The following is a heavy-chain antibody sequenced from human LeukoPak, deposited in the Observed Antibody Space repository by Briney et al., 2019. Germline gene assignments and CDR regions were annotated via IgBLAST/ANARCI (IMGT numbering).Heavy chain of an antibody. CDR3: ARARGYCSSTSCYPFDY. D-gene: IGHD2-2*01. V-gene: IGHV1-18*01. Sequence: ASVKVSCKASGYTFTSYGISWVRQAPGQGLEWMGWISAYDGNTNYAQKLQGRVTMTTDTSTSTAYMELRSLRSDDTAVYYCARARGYCSSTSCYPFDYWGQRTLVTVSS. J-gene: IGHJ4*02. CDR1: GYTFTSYG. CDR2: ISAYDGNT.